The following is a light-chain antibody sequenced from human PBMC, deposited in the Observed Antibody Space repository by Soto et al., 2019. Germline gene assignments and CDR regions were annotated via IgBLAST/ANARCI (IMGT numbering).Light chain of an antibody. J-gene: IGLJ3*02. CDR1: SSNIGSNY. Sequence: QSVLTQPPSASGTPGQRVTISCSGSSSNIGSNYVYWYQQLPGTAPKLLIYSNNQRPSGVPDRFSGSMSGTSASLAISGLRSEDEADYYCAAWGDSLSGFLFGGGTKLTVL. V-gene: IGLV1-47*02. CDR3: AAWGDSLSGFL. CDR2: SNN.